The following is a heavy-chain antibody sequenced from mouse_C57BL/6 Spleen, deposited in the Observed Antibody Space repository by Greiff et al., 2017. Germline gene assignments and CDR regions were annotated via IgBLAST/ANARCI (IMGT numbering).Heavy chain of an antibody. CDR1: GFTFSDYG. V-gene: IGHV5-15*01. Sequence: EVHLVESGGGLVQPGGSLKLSCAASGFTFSDYGMAWVRQAPRKGPEWVAFISNLAYSIYYADTVTGRFTISRENAKNTLYLEMSSLRSEDTAMYYCARQGGNRAMDYWGQGTSVTVSS. J-gene: IGHJ4*01. CDR3: ARQGGNRAMDY. CDR2: ISNLAYSI.